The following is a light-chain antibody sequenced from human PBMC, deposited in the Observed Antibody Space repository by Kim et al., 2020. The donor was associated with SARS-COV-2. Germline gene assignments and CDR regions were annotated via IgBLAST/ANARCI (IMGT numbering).Light chain of an antibody. CDR3: SSYAGKNDVV. CDR2: EVS. J-gene: IGLJ3*02. V-gene: IGLV2-8*01. Sequence: HSATISCTGTSSDVGTHNYVSWYQHHPGKAPKLMIFEVSERPSGVPDRFSGSKSGNTASLTVSGLQAEDEADYYCSSYAGKNDVVFGGGTQLTVL. CDR1: SSDVGTHNY.